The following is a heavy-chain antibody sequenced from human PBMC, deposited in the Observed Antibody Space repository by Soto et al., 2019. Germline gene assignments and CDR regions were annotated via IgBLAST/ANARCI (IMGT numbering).Heavy chain of an antibody. CDR1: GYNFTNYG. CDR2: ISPYYGNT. V-gene: IGHV1-18*01. D-gene: IGHD3-22*01. Sequence: QVQLMQSGAEVKKPGASVMVSCKASGYNFTNYGLTWVRQAPGQGLEWMGWISPYYGNTNYAQNFRGRLTQTTETSTASAYMELRSLRSDDTAVYYCARGDSIGRVYYGMDVWGQGTTVTVSS. CDR3: ARGDSIGRVYYGMDV. J-gene: IGHJ6*02.